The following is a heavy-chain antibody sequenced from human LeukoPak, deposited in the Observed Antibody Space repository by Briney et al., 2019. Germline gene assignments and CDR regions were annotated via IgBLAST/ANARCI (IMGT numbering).Heavy chain of an antibody. CDR3: ARRYYDFWSGYFYFDY. Sequence: SETLSLTCAVSGYSISSGYYWGWIRQAPRKGLEWIGSIYHSGSTYYNPSLKSRVTISVDTSKNQFSLKLSSVTAADTAVYYCARRYYDFWSGYFYFDYWGQGTLVTVSS. CDR2: IYHSGST. V-gene: IGHV4-38-2*01. D-gene: IGHD3-3*01. CDR1: GYSISSGYY. J-gene: IGHJ4*02.